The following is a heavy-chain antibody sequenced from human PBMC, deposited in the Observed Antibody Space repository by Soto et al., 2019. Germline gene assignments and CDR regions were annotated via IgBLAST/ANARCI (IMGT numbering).Heavy chain of an antibody. V-gene: IGHV4-39*01. J-gene: IGHJ4*02. Sequence: SETLSLTCTVSGGSISSSSYDGGWIRQPPGKGLEWIGSIYYSGSIYYNPSLKSRVTISVDTSKNQFSLKLSSVTAADTAVYYCARRPRGSYRLGHDYWGQGTLVTVSS. CDR2: IYYSGSI. CDR1: GGSISSSSYD. D-gene: IGHD3-16*02. CDR3: ARRPRGSYRLGHDY.